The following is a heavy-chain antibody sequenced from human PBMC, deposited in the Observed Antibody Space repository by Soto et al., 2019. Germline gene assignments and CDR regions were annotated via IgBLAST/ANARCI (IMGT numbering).Heavy chain of an antibody. CDR3: ARDLARLVAGYYFDY. CDR2: ISSSSSTI. D-gene: IGHD6-19*01. V-gene: IGHV3-48*01. CDR1: GFTFSSYS. J-gene: IGHJ4*02. Sequence: PGGSLRLSCASSGFTFSSYSMNWVRQAPGKGLEWVSYISSSSSTIYYADSVKGRFTISRDNAKNSLYLQMNSLRAEDTAVYYCARDLARLVAGYYFDYWGQGTLVTVSS.